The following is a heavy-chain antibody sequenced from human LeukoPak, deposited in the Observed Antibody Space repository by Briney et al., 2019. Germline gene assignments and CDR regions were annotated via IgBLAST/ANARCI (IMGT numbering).Heavy chain of an antibody. CDR3: AREAYSSSYYYMDV. J-gene: IGHJ6*03. CDR2: ISSSGSTI. V-gene: IGHV3-48*03. Sequence: GGSLRLSCAASGFTFSSYEMNWVRQAPGKGLEWVSYISSSGSTIYYADSVKGRFTISRDNSKNTLYLQMNSLRAEDTAVYYCAREAYSSSYYYMDVWGKGTTVTVSS. D-gene: IGHD6-13*01. CDR1: GFTFSSYE.